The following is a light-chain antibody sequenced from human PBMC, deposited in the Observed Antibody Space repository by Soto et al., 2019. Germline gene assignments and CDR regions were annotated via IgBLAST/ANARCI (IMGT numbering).Light chain of an antibody. CDR2: EVT. CDR1: SSDVGGYNF. Sequence: QSALTQPPSASGSPGHSVTISCTGTSSDVGGYNFVSWYQQHPDKVPKVMIYEVTKRPSGVPDRFSGSKSGNTASLTISGLQAEDEAHYYCSSYAGSDTFVFGTGTKVTVL. V-gene: IGLV2-8*01. J-gene: IGLJ1*01. CDR3: SSYAGSDTFV.